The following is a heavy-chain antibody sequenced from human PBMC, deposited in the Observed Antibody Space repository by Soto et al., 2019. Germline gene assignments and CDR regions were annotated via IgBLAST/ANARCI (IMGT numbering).Heavy chain of an antibody. D-gene: IGHD2-8*02. CDR1: GDSINNRSYY. CDR2: IYYSGST. J-gene: IGHJ4*02. CDR3: ARQRTSVVSQAYFDS. V-gene: IGHV4-39*01. Sequence: SETLSLTCTVTGDSINNRSYYWGWIRQPPGKGLEWIGSIYYSGSTYNNPSLKSRVSMSVDTSKNQFSLKLRPVTAADTALYYCARQRTSVVSQAYFDSWGQGSLVTVSS.